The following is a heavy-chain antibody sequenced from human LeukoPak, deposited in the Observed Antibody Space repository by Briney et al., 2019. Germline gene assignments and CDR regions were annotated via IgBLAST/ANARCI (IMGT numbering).Heavy chain of an antibody. CDR2: ISWNSGSI. D-gene: IGHD3-9*01. Sequence: PGGSLRLSCAASGFTFDDYAMHWVRQAPGKGLKWVSGISWNSGSIGYADSVKGRFTISRDNAKNSLYLQMNSLRAEDTALYYCAKAEGLDILTGYDYWGQGTLVTVSS. CDR3: AKAEGLDILTGYDY. V-gene: IGHV3-9*01. J-gene: IGHJ4*02. CDR1: GFTFDDYA.